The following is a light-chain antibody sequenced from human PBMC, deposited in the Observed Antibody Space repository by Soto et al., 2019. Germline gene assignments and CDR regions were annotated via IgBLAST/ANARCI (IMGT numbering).Light chain of an antibody. CDR3: QHYGSALFT. Sequence: EIVLTQSPGTRSFSPGERATLSCRASQSFSSSYLAWYQQKPGQAPRLLIYGESSRSTGIPDRFSGSGSGTDFTLTISSLEPEDFAVYYCQHYGSALFTLGAGTKLDVK. J-gene: IGKJ3*01. CDR1: QSFSSSY. CDR2: GES. V-gene: IGKV3-20*01.